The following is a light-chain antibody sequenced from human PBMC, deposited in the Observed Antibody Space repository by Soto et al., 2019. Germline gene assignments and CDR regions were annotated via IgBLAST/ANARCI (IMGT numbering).Light chain of an antibody. CDR2: DAS. V-gene: IGKV1-5*01. CDR3: QQYSSYSRT. Sequence: DIQMTQSPYTLSASLGDRVTITWRASQGISTWLAWYQQKPGTAPKLLSYDASSLESGVPSRFSGSGSGTEFTLTISSLQPDAYATYYCQQYSSYSRTFGQGTKVDIK. CDR1: QGISTW. J-gene: IGKJ1*01.